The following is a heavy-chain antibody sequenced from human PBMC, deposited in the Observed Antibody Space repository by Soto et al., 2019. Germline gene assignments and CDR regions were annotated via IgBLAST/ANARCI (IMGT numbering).Heavy chain of an antibody. CDR2: ISGSGGST. CDR1: GFTFSNYA. J-gene: IGHJ4*02. D-gene: IGHD3-9*01. CDR3: AKDRAIRPGSDFDY. Sequence: PGGSLRLSCAASGFTFSNYAMSWVRQAPGKGLEWVSAISGSGGSTYYADSVKGRFTISRDNSKNTPYLRMNSLRAEDTAVFYCAKDRAIRPGSDFDYWGQGTQVTVSS. V-gene: IGHV3-23*01.